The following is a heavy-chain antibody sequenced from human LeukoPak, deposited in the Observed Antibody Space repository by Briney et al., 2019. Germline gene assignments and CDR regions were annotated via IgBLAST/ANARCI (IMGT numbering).Heavy chain of an antibody. V-gene: IGHV3-53*01. J-gene: IGHJ4*02. CDR1: GFTVSSNY. Sequence: GGSLRLSCAASGFTVSSNYMSWVRQAPGKGLEWVSVIYSGGSIYYADSVKGRFTISRDNSKNTLYLQMNSLRAEDTAVYYCARVGSGSYYLFDYWGQGTLVTVSS. D-gene: IGHD1-26*01. CDR3: ARVGSGSYYLFDY. CDR2: IYSGGSI.